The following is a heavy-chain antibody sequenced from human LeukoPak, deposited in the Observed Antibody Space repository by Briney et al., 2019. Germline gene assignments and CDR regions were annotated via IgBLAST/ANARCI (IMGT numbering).Heavy chain of an antibody. D-gene: IGHD2-21*02. V-gene: IGHV3-74*01. Sequence: PGGSLRLSCAASGFTFSGYAMHWVRQAPGKGLVWVSRIKSDGSITSYADSVMGRFTISRDNARNTLFLEMNSLRAKDSAVYYCARDGFLGPVTAYLDYWGQGTPVTVSS. CDR3: ARDGFLGPVTAYLDY. J-gene: IGHJ4*02. CDR2: IKSDGSIT. CDR1: GFTFSGYA.